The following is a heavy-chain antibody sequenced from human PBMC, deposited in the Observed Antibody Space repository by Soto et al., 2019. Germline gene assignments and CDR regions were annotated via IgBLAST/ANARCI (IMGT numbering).Heavy chain of an antibody. J-gene: IGHJ4*02. CDR1: GGSISDYQ. Sequence: QVQLQESGPGLMKPSESLSHTCSISGGSISDYQWNWIRQPPGNGLEWIGYIYYSGRTNYNPSLKSRLTISVDTSTRQYSLMFQSVTGGDTAVYYCARIRGLGEISPYLGSWGQGAVVTVSS. CDR3: ARIRGLGEISPYLGS. D-gene: IGHD3-16*01. CDR2: IYYSGRT. V-gene: IGHV4-59*12.